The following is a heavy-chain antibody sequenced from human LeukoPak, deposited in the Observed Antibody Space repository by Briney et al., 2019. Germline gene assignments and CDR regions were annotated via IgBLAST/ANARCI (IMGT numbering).Heavy chain of an antibody. CDR3: ARDLETKWELRPSKHAFDI. J-gene: IGHJ3*02. CDR2: IYYSGST. V-gene: IGHV4-31*03. Sequence: PSETLSLTCTVSGGSISSGGYYWSWIRQHPGKGLEWIGYIYYSGSTYYNPSLKSRVTISVDTSKNQFSLKLSSVTAADTAVYYCARDLETKWELRPSKHAFDIWGQGTMVTVSS. D-gene: IGHD1-26*01. CDR1: GGSISSGGYY.